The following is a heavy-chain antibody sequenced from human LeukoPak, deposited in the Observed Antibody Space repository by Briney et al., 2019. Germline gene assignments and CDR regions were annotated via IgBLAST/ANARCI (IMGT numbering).Heavy chain of an antibody. Sequence: ASVKVSCKASGYTLTSYDINWVRQATGQGLEWMGWMNPNSGNTGYAQKFQGRVTMTRNTSISTAYMELSSLRSEDTAVYYCARVYRAWGLVPPPLYYWGQGTLVTVSS. CDR2: MNPNSGNT. J-gene: IGHJ4*02. CDR3: ARVYRAWGLVPPPLYY. V-gene: IGHV1-8*01. D-gene: IGHD3-16*01. CDR1: GYTLTSYD.